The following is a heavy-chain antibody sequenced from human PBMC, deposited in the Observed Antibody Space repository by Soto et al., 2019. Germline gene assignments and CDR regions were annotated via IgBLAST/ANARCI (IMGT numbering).Heavy chain of an antibody. CDR1: GGSFSGYD. V-gene: IGHV4-34*01. D-gene: IGHD5-12*01. CDR2: INHSGST. CDR3: ARGKWLRSAFDI. J-gene: IGHJ3*02. Sequence: SETKSLTCAVDGGSFSGYDWSWIRQPPGKGLEWIGEINHSGSTNYNPSLKSRVTISVDTSKNQFSLKLSSVTAADTAVYYCARGKWLRSAFDIWGQGTMVTVSS.